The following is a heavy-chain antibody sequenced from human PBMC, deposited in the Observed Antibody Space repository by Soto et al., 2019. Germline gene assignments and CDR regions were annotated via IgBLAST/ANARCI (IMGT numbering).Heavy chain of an antibody. J-gene: IGHJ4*02. CDR3: ARGRQNGGEGYCDF. Sequence: PGESLKISCSTSGYNFRTFLICWLRQMPGKGLEWMGLIYPDDSETKYSPSFEGQVTMSYESYISTTYLQWSSLQASDTAIYYCARGRQNGGEGYCDFRGQGTLLTVSS. CDR2: IYPDDSET. D-gene: IGHD2-8*01. CDR1: GYNFRTFL. V-gene: IGHV5-51*01.